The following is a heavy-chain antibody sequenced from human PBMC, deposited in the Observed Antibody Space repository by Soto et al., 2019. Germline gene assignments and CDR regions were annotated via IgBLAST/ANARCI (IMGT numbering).Heavy chain of an antibody. CDR3: VKDRSDTWSFDY. CDR1: GFTFSSCA. Sequence: ESVGGVVQPGRSLRLSCVASGFTFSSCAMHWVRQVPGKGLEWLAVVTHDGSLYPYADSVKGRFSISRDNSRKTLYLQMNSLRPEDTAVYYCVKDRSDTWSFDYWGQGTLVTVSS. D-gene: IGHD2-8*02. J-gene: IGHJ4*02. CDR2: VTHDGSLY. V-gene: IGHV3-30*18.